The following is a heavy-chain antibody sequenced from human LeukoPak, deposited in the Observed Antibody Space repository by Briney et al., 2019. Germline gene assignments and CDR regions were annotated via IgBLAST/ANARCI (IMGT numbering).Heavy chain of an antibody. CDR1: GGTLSRYA. J-gene: IGHJ4*02. D-gene: IGHD6-19*01. CDR2: IIPMFGIA. Sequence: VASVKVSCKASGGTLSRYAISWVRQAPGQGLEWMGGIIPMFGIANYAQKFQGRVTITADESTSTAYMELSSLRSEDTAVYYCARDRPYTGGWRGFDYWGQGTLVTVSS. CDR3: ARDRPYTGGWRGFDY. V-gene: IGHV1-69*13.